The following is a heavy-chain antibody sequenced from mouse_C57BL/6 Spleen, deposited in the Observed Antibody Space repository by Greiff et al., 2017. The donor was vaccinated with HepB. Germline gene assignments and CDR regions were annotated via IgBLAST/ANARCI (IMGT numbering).Heavy chain of an antibody. CDR3: ASHKLGWFAY. CDR2: ISNLAYSI. CDR1: GFTFSDYG. V-gene: IGHV5-15*01. J-gene: IGHJ3*01. Sequence: EVQGVDSGGGLVQPGGSLKLSCAASGFTFSDYGMAWVRQAPRKGPEWVAFISNLAYSIYYAETVTGRFTIYRENAKNTLYLEMCSLRSEDTAMYYCASHKLGWFAYWGQGTLVTVSA. D-gene: IGHD4-1*01.